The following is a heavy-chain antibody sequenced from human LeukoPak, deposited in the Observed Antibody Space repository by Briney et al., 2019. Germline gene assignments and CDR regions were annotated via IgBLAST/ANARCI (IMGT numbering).Heavy chain of an antibody. D-gene: IGHD5-12*01. J-gene: IGHJ4*02. CDR3: ARDRSLSHSAGHYSGYSFNY. CDR1: GYTFTSYG. Sequence: ASVKVSCKASGYTFTSYGISWVRQAPGQGLEWMGWISAYNGNTNYAQKLQGRVTMTTDTSTSTAYMELRSLRSDDTAVYYCARDRSLSHSAGHYSGYSFNYWGQGTLVTVSS. V-gene: IGHV1-18*01. CDR2: ISAYNGNT.